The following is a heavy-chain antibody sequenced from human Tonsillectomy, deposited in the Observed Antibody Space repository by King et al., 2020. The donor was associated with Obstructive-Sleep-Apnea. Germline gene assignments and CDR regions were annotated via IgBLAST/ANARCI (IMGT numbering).Heavy chain of an antibody. CDR3: AKDLRNYDILTGRGGDPADY. J-gene: IGHJ4*02. CDR1: GFTFSSYA. Sequence: VQLVESGGGLVQPGGSLRLSCAASGFTFSSYAMNWVRQAPGKGLEWVSAISGGGGSTYYADSVKGRFTISRDNSKNTLYLQMNSLRAEDTAVYYCAKDLRNYDILTGRGGDPADYWGQGTLVTVSS. CDR2: ISGGGGST. V-gene: IGHV3-23*04. D-gene: IGHD3-9*01.